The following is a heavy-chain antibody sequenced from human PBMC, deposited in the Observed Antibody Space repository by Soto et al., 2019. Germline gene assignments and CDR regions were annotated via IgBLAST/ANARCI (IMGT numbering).Heavy chain of an antibody. CDR1: GFTFSSYS. CDR2: ISSSGSTI. Sequence: PGGSLRLSCAASGFTFSSYSMNWVRQAPGKGLEWVSYISSSGSTIYYADSVKGRFTISRDNAKNSLYLQMNSLRAEDTAVYYCARGWLGAARAFDIWGQGTMVTVSS. J-gene: IGHJ3*02. D-gene: IGHD6-6*01. V-gene: IGHV3-48*04. CDR3: ARGWLGAARAFDI.